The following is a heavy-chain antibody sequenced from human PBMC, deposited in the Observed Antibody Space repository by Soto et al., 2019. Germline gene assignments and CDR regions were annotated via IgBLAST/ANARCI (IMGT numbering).Heavy chain of an antibody. CDR1: GFICSSYD. J-gene: IGHJ3*02. D-gene: IGHD2-8*02. CDR3: AKATATGGGAFDI. V-gene: IGHV3-23*01. Sequence: GGSLRLSCAASGFICSSYDMSWVRQAPGKALEWVSTILVSDSTHYEDSVRGRFTISRDRSKNTVYLQMNSLTAGDTAAYYCAKATATGGGAFDISGQGTMVTVSS. CDR2: ILVSDST.